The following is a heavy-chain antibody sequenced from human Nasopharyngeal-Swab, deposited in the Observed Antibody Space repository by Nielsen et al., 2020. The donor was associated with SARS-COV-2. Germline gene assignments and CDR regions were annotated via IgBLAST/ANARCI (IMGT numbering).Heavy chain of an antibody. CDR2: IYSGGNST. D-gene: IGHD6-6*01. CDR3: AKGTYSGSPGGMDV. V-gene: IGHV3-23*03. Sequence: GESLKISCAASGFTVSSNYTSWVRQAPGKGLEWVSIIYSGGNSTYYADSVKGRFAISRDNSKNTVYLQMNSLRAEDTAVYYCAKGTYSGSPGGMDVWGQGTTVTVSS. CDR1: GFTVSSNY. J-gene: IGHJ6*02.